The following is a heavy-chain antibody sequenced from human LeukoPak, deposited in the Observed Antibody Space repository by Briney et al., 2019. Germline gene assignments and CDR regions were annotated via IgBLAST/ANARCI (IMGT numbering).Heavy chain of an antibody. CDR3: ARRNGYSLDAFDI. CDR1: GGSISSYY. CDR2: IHYSGST. J-gene: IGHJ3*02. Sequence: PSETLSLTCTVSGGSISSYYWNWIRQPPGKGLEWIGYIHYSGSTNYNPSLKSRVTISVDTSKNQFSLKLSSVTAADTAVYYCARRNGYSLDAFDIWGQGAMVTVS. V-gene: IGHV4-59*08. D-gene: IGHD5-24*01.